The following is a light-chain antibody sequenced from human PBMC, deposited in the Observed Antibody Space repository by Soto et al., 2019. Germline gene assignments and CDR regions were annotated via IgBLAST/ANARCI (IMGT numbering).Light chain of an antibody. Sequence: EIVLTQSPGTLSLSPGERATLSCRASQSVSSSYLAWYQQKPGQAPRLLSYGASSRATGIPDRVSGSGSGTDFTLTISRLEPEDFAVYYCQQYGSSPRITFGQGTRLEIK. J-gene: IGKJ5*01. CDR1: QSVSSSY. V-gene: IGKV3-20*01. CDR2: GAS. CDR3: QQYGSSPRIT.